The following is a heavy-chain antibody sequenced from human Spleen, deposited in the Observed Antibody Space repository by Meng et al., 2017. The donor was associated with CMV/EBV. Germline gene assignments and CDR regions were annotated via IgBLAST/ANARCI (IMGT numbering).Heavy chain of an antibody. V-gene: IGHV3-11*06. CDR3: AREGPGFDY. CDR1: GFTFSDYY. CDR2: ISSSSSYI. J-gene: IGHJ4*02. Sequence: GESLKISCAASGFTFSDYYMSWIRQAPGKGLEWVSSISSSSSYIYYADSVKGRFTISRDNAKNSLYLQMNSLRAEDTAVYYCAREGPGFDYWGQGTLVTVSS.